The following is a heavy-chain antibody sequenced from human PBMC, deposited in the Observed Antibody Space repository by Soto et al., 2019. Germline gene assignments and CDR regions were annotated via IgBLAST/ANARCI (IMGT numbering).Heavy chain of an antibody. J-gene: IGHJ3*01. D-gene: IGHD4-17*01. CDR3: AKDPNGDYVGAFDG. Sequence: EVQLLESGGGLVQPGGSLRLSCAGSGLTFSKYAMVWVRQAPGKGLEWVSAITGGGGGTYYADSVRGRFSISRDNSKNTLYLQMISLRAEDTALYYCAKDPNGDYVGAFDGWGPGTMVTVSS. CDR1: GLTFSKYA. V-gene: IGHV3-23*01. CDR2: ITGGGGGT.